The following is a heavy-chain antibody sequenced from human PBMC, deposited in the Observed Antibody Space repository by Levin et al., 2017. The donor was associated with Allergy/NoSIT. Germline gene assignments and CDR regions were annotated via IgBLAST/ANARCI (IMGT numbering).Heavy chain of an antibody. D-gene: IGHD3-22*01. Sequence: SVKVSCKPSGGLFRTYAISWVRQAPGQGLEWMGGIIPFFSRPNYAHNFQDRVTITADESTSTAYMELSSLRSDDTAVYYCARSFNSFRYYYDSSGYYYDIDYWGQGTLVTVSS. CDR2: IIPFFSRP. CDR1: GGLFRTYA. J-gene: IGHJ4*02. CDR3: ARSFNSFRYYYDSSGYYYDIDY. V-gene: IGHV1-69*13.